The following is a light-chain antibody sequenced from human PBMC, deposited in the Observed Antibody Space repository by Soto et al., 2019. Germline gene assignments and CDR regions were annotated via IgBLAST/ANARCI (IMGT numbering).Light chain of an antibody. CDR3: QQDGRSPFT. V-gene: IGKV3-20*01. J-gene: IGKJ2*01. CDR2: GAS. CDR1: QRITNNF. Sequence: EIVLTQSPGPLSLSPGQRATLSCRASQRITNNFLAWFQQKPGLAPRLLIHGASTRGSGVPDRCRGGGSGADVVHTISRLEPEDVAVYLCQQDGRSPFTVGQGTKLQIK.